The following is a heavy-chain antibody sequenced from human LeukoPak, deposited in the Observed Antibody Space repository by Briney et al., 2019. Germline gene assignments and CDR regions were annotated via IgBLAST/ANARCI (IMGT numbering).Heavy chain of an antibody. CDR2: IWFDGSNK. J-gene: IGHJ4*02. Sequence: GGSLRQTCAASGFTFSNYDMHWVRQAPGKGLEWVAVIWFDGSNKFYADSVKGRFTISRDNSKNTLYLQMNSLRAEDTAVYYCASSAGALIDCWGQGTLVIVSS. D-gene: IGHD6-19*01. CDR1: GFTFSNYD. CDR3: ASSAGALIDC. V-gene: IGHV3-33*01.